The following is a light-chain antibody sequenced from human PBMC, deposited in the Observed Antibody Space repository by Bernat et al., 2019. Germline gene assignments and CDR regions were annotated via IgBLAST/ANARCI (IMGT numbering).Light chain of an antibody. CDR2: AVP. V-gene: IGLV2-14*03. Sequence: QSALTQPASVSGSPGQSITISCIGTSSYIGSYNYVSWYQQHPGKAPNLLIYAVPNRPSGVSNRFSASKSGNTAYLTISGLEAEDESDYYCSSYTRSATYVFGTGTKVTVL. CDR1: SSYIGSYNY. CDR3: SSYTRSATYV. J-gene: IGLJ1*01.